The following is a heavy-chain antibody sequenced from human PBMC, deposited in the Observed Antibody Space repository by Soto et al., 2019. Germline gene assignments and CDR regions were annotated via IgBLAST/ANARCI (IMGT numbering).Heavy chain of an antibody. CDR1: GFTFSSYA. CDR2: ISYDGSNK. D-gene: IGHD3-9*01. V-gene: IGHV3-30-3*01. J-gene: IGHJ4*02. Sequence: GGSLRLSCAASGFTFSSYAMHWVRQAPGKGLEWVAVISYDGSNKYYADSVKGRFTISRDNSKNTLYLQMNSLRAEDTAVYYCARLPRYDIVDYWGQGTLVTVSS. CDR3: ARLPRYDIVDY.